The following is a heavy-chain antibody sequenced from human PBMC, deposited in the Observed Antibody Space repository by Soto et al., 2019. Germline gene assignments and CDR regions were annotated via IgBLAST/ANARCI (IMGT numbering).Heavy chain of an antibody. CDR2: IKSKTDGGTT. V-gene: IGHV3-15*07. J-gene: IGHJ4*02. CDR3: TSYSSSWLGFDY. Sequence: EVQLVESGGGLVKPGGSLRLSCAASGFTFSNAWMNWVRQAPGKGLEWVGRIKSKTDGGTTDYAAPVKGRFTISRDDSKNTLYLQSNSLKTGDTAVYYCTSYSSSWLGFDYWGQGTLVTVSS. D-gene: IGHD6-13*01. CDR1: GFTFSNAW.